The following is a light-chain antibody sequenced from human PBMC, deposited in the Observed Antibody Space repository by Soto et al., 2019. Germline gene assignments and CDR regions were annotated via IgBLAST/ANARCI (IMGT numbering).Light chain of an antibody. V-gene: IGKV3-20*01. Sequence: EIVLTQSPGTLSLSPGERATLSCRASQNVSSSFLAWYQQKPGQPPRLLIYGTSSRATGIPERFSGSGSGTDFTLTISRLEPEDFAVYYCQHYRSSWTFGRGTKVEVK. J-gene: IGKJ1*01. CDR2: GTS. CDR1: QNVSSSF. CDR3: QHYRSSWT.